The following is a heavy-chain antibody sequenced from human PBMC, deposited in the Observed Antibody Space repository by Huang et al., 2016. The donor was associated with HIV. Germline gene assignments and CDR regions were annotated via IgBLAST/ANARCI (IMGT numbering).Heavy chain of an antibody. CDR2: IIPLFGST. Sequence: QVQLVQSGAEVKKPGSSVKVSCKASGGTFSSFAISWGRQAPGQGLEWMGGIIPLFGSTNYAQKFQGRGTITADESTSTAFMELSSLRSEDTAVYFCARDHPTSVTTFAPFQYWGQGTLVSVSS. CDR1: GGTFSSFA. V-gene: IGHV1-69*13. J-gene: IGHJ4*02. D-gene: IGHD4-17*01. CDR3: ARDHPTSVTTFAPFQY.